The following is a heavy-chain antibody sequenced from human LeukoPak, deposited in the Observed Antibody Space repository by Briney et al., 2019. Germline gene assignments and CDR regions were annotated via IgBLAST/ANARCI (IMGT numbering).Heavy chain of an antibody. CDR2: ISGSGGST. CDR1: GFTFSSYA. J-gene: IGHJ4*02. D-gene: IGHD2-15*01. Sequence: PGGSLRLSCAASGFTFSSYAMSWVRQAPGKGLEWVSAISGSGGSTYYADSVKGRFTISRDNSKNTLYLQMNSLRAEDTAVYYCAKGGCSGGSCYSVLSPFDYWSQGTLVTVSS. V-gene: IGHV3-23*01. CDR3: AKGGCSGGSCYSVLSPFDY.